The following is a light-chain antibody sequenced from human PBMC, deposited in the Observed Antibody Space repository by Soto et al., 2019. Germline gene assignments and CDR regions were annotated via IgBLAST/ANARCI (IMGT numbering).Light chain of an antibody. Sequence: AIQLTQSPSSLSASVGDRVTITCRASQGISSALAWYQQKPGKAPKLLIYDASSLESGVPSRFSGSGSGTDFTLTISSLQTEDFATYYCQQFNSYPLTLGGGTKV. CDR3: QQFNSYPLT. CDR1: QGISSA. V-gene: IGKV1-13*02. J-gene: IGKJ4*01. CDR2: DAS.